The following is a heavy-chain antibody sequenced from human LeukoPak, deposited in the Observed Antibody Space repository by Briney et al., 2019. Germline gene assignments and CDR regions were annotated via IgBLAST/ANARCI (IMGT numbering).Heavy chain of an antibody. CDR1: GFTFSSYA. J-gene: IGHJ6*03. CDR3: ARDLTSAYWTPGGYYYYMDV. D-gene: IGHD3-16*01. Sequence: PGGSLRLSCAASGFTFSSYAMSWVRQAPGKGLEWISYITSDSAFMYYADSVKGRFTISRDNAKNSVYLQMHSLRVEDTAVYYCARDLTSAYWTPGGYYYYMDVWGKGTTVTVSS. CDR2: ITSDSAFM. V-gene: IGHV3-48*01.